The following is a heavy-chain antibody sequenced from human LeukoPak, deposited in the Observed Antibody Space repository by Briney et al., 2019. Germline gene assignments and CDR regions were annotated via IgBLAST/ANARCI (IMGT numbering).Heavy chain of an antibody. Sequence: GGSLRLSCAASGFTFSSYSMNWVRQAPGKGLEWVAYISSSSSTIYYADSVKGRFTISRDNAKNSLYLQMNSLRAEDTAVYYCASAGREDDAFDIWGQGTMVTVSS. CDR3: ASAGREDDAFDI. V-gene: IGHV3-48*01. CDR1: GFTFSSYS. CDR2: ISSSSSTI. J-gene: IGHJ3*02.